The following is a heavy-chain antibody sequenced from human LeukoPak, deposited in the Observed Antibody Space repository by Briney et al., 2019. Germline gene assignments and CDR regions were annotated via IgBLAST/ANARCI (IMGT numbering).Heavy chain of an antibody. CDR2: IYYSGST. V-gene: IGHV4-59*12. CDR1: GGSINSYY. J-gene: IGHJ4*02. Sequence: PSETLSLTCTVSGGSINSYYWSWIRQPPGKGLEWIGYIYYSGSTNYNPSLKSRVTISVDTSKNQFSLKLSSVTAADTAVYYCARVYYDILTGYYFSGALYYFDYWGQGTLVTVSS. CDR3: ARVYYDILTGYYFSGALYYFDY. D-gene: IGHD3-9*01.